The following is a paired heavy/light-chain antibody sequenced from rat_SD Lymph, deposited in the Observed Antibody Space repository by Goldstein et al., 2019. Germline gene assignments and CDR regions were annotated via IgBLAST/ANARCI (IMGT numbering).Heavy chain of an antibody. CDR3: ARHAGDWFYVMDA. D-gene: IGHD1-12*03. CDR2: ISSSSSYI. CDR1: GFTFSNYG. V-gene: IGHV5-34*01. Sequence: EVQLVESGGGLVQPGRSLKLSCLASGFTFSNYGMNWIRQAPGKGLEWVASISSSSSYIYYADTVKGRFTISRDNAKNTLYLQMTSLRSEDTALYYCARHAGDWFYVMDAWGQGASVTVSS. J-gene: IGHJ4*01.
Light chain of an antibody. CDR3: QNGLSAPLT. CDR1: EDIYDI. CDR2: DAS. Sequence: DIQMTQSPASLSASLGETVTIECLASEDIYDILAWYQQKPGKSPQLLIYDASSLHTGVPSRFSGSGSGTQYSLKINSLQPEDFASYYCQNGLSAPLTFGSGTKLEIK. J-gene: IGKJ5*01. V-gene: IGKV12S29*01.